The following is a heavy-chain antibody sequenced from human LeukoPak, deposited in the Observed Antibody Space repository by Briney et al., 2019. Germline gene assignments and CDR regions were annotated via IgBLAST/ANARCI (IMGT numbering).Heavy chain of an antibody. CDR3: AKGIYSSGWSYFDY. D-gene: IGHD6-19*01. J-gene: IGHJ4*01. V-gene: IGHV3-23*01. CDR2: LSGSGITP. CDR1: GFAFSNSA. Sequence: GGSLRLSCAASGFAFSNSAMSWVRQAPGKGLDWVSTLSGSGITPYYADSVKGRFTISRDNSKNTLYLQMNSLKAEDTAVYYCAKGIYSSGWSYFDYWGHGTLVTVSS.